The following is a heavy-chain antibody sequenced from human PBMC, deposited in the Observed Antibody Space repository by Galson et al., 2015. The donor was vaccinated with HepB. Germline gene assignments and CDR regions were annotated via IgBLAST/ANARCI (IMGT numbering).Heavy chain of an antibody. D-gene: IGHD3-10*01. J-gene: IGHJ6*02. CDR2: ISSSSSTI. Sequence: SLRLSCAASGFTFSSYSMNWVRQAPGKGLEWVSYISSSSSTIYYSDSVKGRFTISRDNAKNSLYLQMNSLRDEDTAVYYCARDFYYGSGSYYNSYYYYYGMDVWGQGTTVTVSS. V-gene: IGHV3-48*02. CDR3: ARDFYYGSGSYYNSYYYYYGMDV. CDR1: GFTFSSYS.